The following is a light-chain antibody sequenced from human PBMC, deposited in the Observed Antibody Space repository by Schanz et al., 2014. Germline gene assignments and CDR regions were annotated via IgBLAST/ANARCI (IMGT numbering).Light chain of an antibody. V-gene: IGLV3-9*01. J-gene: IGLJ2*01. CDR3: QAWDSSFAV. CDR2: DDS. Sequence: SYELTQPLSVSVALGQTARITCGGNNIGSKSVHWYQQKPGQAPVLVVYDDSDRPSGIPERFSGSNSGNTATLTISGTQAMDEADYYCQAWDSSFAVFGGGTKLTVL. CDR1: NIGSKS.